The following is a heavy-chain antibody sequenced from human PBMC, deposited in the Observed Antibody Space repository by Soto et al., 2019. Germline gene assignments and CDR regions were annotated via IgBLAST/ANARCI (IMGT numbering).Heavy chain of an antibody. V-gene: IGHV3-23*01. CDR2: ISGSGGGT. CDR1: GFTFSSYA. D-gene: IGHD4-4*01. Sequence: GGSLRLSCAASGFTFSSYAMSWVRQAPGKGLEWVSAISGSGGGTYYADPVKGRFTNSRDNSKNTLYLQMNSLRAKDTAVYYCAKVFREVITTTVTSYYYGMDVWGQGTTVTVSS. CDR3: AKVFREVITTTVTSYYYGMDV. J-gene: IGHJ6*02.